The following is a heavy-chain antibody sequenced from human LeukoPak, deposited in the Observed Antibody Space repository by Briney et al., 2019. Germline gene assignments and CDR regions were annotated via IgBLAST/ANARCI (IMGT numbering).Heavy chain of an antibody. CDR1: GGSISNYY. Sequence: SETLSLTCTVSGGSISNYYWSWIRQPPGKGLEWIGYIYDSGSTNYNPSLKSRVTISVDTSKNQFSLKLSSVTAADTAVFYCASLTTADAFDIWGQGTMVTVSS. V-gene: IGHV4-59*01. D-gene: IGHD3-22*01. J-gene: IGHJ3*02. CDR3: ASLTTADAFDI. CDR2: IYDSGST.